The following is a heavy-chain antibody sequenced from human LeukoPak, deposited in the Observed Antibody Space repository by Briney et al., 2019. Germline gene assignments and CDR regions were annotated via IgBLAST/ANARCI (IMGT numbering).Heavy chain of an antibody. D-gene: IGHD3-22*01. V-gene: IGHV3-30*02. CDR1: GFIFSSYG. Sequence: GGSLRLSCAASGFIFSSYGMHWVRQAPGKGLEWVAFIRYDGSNKYYADSVKGRFTISRDNSKNTLYLQMNSLRAEDTAMYYCAKGTGYYDSSGYYYTDYNAFVIWGQGTMVTVSS. J-gene: IGHJ3*02. CDR2: IRYDGSNK. CDR3: AKGTGYYDSSGYYYTDYNAFVI.